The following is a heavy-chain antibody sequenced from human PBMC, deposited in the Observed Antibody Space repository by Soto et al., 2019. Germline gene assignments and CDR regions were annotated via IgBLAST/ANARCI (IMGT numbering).Heavy chain of an antibody. J-gene: IGHJ6*02. CDR3: ARVSGDQVPYDYYGMDV. V-gene: IGHV4-59*01. CDR2: IYYSGST. CDR1: GGSISSYY. Sequence: QVQLQESGPGLVKPSETLSLTCTVSGGSISSYYWSWIRQPPGKGLEWIGYIYYSGSTNYNPSLKSRVTISVDTSTNQFSLKLSSVTAADTAVYYCARVSGDQVPYDYYGMDVWGQGTTVTVSS. D-gene: IGHD4-17*01.